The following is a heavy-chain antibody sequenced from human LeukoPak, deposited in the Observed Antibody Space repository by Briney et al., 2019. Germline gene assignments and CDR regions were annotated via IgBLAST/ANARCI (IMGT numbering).Heavy chain of an antibody. CDR3: ARPSALVPWAFDV. V-gene: IGHV3-73*01. CDR2: IRNKTNTYAT. D-gene: IGHD6-6*01. J-gene: IGHJ3*01. CDR1: GFNFEGST. Sequence: GSLNLSCAASGFNFEGSTMHWVRQASGSGLQWVGRIRNKTNTYATCFGVSVEGRFTISRDDSRNTTSLHFNSLKPEDPAVYFCARPSALVPWAFDVWGEGNLVVVSS.